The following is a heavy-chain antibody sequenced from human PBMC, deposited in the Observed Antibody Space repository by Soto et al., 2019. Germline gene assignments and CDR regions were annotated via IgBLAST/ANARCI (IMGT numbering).Heavy chain of an antibody. D-gene: IGHD6-6*01. CDR3: AIDDVFKYSSSPGHYYYYMDV. V-gene: IGHV1-69*08. Sequence: QVQLVQSGAEVKKPGSSVKVSCKASGGTFSSYTISWVRQAPGQGLEWMGRIIPILGIANYAQKFQGRVTITADKYTSAAYMELSSLRSEDTAVYYCAIDDVFKYSSSPGHYYYYMDVWGKGTTVTVSS. CDR1: GGTFSSYT. J-gene: IGHJ6*03. CDR2: IIPILGIA.